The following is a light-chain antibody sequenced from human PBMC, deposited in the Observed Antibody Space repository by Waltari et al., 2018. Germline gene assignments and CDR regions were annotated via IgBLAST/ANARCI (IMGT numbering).Light chain of an antibody. J-gene: IGKJ2*01. Sequence: DIQMTQSPSSLSASAGERVTISCRARQSISYHLNWYQQEPGKAPEVLNYAASSLQSGVPSMFSGSGSGTDFTVTISSLQAEDFSTYVCQQSYGSPYTFGQGTKLEIK. CDR3: QQSYGSPYT. CDR2: AAS. CDR1: QSISYH. V-gene: IGKV1-39*01.